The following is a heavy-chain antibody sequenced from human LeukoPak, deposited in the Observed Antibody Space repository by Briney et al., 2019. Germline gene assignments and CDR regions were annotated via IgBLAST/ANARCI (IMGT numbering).Heavy chain of an antibody. D-gene: IGHD2-2*01. CDR2: IYYSGST. CDR1: GGSVSSGSYY. Sequence: RPSETLSLTCTVSGGSVSSGSYYWSLIRQPPGKGLEWIGYIYYSGSTNYNPSLKSRVTISVDTSKNQFSLKLSSVTAADTAVYYCARDSLPPYCSSTSCYGNLNYYYGMDVWGQGTTVTVSS. J-gene: IGHJ6*02. V-gene: IGHV4-61*01. CDR3: ARDSLPPYCSSTSCYGNLNYYYGMDV.